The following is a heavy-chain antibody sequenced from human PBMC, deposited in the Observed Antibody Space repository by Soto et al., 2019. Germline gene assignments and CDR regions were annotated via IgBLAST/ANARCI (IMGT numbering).Heavy chain of an antibody. CDR2: IYYSGRT. V-gene: IGHV4-61*08. CDR1: GGSISSGGYY. CDR3: LMLDRHYRSMVF. D-gene: IGHD2-8*01. Sequence: SETLSLTCTVSGGSISSGGYYWSWIRQHPGQGLEWIGYIYYSGRTHYNPSLKSRVTISVATSKTQFSLKLSSVTAADTAVYYFLMLDRHYRSMVFRCTGIMVTLS. J-gene: IGHJ6*04.